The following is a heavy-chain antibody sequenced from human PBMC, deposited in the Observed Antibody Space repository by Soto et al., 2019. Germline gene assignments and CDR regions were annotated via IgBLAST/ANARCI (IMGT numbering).Heavy chain of an antibody. CDR3: ANCFRNYAADNFDN. CDR2: ITGGGAGT. Sequence: EVQLLESGGGLVQPGGSLRLSCAASGFTFNNYAMSWVRQAPGKGLEWVSTITGGGAGTYYADSVKGRFTISRDNSNNTLYLQMNSLRVEVTALYYCANCFRNYAADNFDNWGQGTLVTVSS. V-gene: IGHV3-23*01. J-gene: IGHJ4*02. CDR1: GFTFNNYA. D-gene: IGHD4-4*01.